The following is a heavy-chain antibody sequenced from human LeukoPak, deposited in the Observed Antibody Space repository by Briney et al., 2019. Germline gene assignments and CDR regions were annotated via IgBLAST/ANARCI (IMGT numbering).Heavy chain of an antibody. Sequence: GGSLRLSCAASGFTFSSYSMNWVRQAPGKGLEWVSSISSSSSYIYYADSVKGRFTISTDNAKNSLYLKMNSLRAEDKAVYYCAREHDYGDSADCWGQGTLVTVSS. CDR3: AREHDYGDSADC. V-gene: IGHV3-21*01. J-gene: IGHJ4*02. CDR1: GFTFSSYS. D-gene: IGHD4-17*01. CDR2: ISSSSSYI.